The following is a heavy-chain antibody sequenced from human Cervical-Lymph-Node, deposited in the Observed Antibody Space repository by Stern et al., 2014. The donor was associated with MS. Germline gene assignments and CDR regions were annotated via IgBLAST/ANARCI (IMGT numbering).Heavy chain of an antibody. CDR2: ISSTGTYI. CDR3: ATDLMTTVTTIEY. Sequence: QLVESGGGLVKPGGSLRLSCVASGFTFSDYSVNWVRPAPGKGLEWVSSISSTGTYIYYADSVKGRFTISRDNAKNSLYLQMNSLRAEDTAVYYCATDLMTTVTTIEYWGQGALVTVSS. V-gene: IGHV3-21*01. J-gene: IGHJ4*02. CDR1: GFTFSDYS. D-gene: IGHD4-17*01.